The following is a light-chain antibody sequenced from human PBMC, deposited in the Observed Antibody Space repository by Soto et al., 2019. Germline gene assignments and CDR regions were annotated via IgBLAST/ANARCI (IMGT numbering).Light chain of an antibody. V-gene: IGKV3-15*01. Sequence: EVLLTQSPATLSVSPGERATLSCRASQSVSISLAWFQQKPGQAPRLLISDASTRATGIPARFSGSGSGTEFTLTISSLQSEDFAVYYCQQYNNWPPWTFGQGTKV. CDR2: DAS. J-gene: IGKJ1*01. CDR3: QQYNNWPPWT. CDR1: QSVSIS.